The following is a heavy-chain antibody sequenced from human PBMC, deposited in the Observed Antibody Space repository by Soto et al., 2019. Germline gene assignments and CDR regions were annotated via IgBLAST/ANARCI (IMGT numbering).Heavy chain of an antibody. CDR2: IYYSGST. D-gene: IGHD4-17*01. J-gene: IGHJ6*03. CDR1: GGSISSYY. Sequence: SDTLSLTCTVSGGSISSYYWSWIRQPPGKGLEWIGYIYYSGSTNYNPSLKSRVTISVDTSKNQFSLKLSSVTAADTAVYYCARGSSQVGDYGVDYHYYYMGVWGKGTTVTVSS. V-gene: IGHV4-59*01. CDR3: ARGSSQVGDYGVDYHYYYMGV.